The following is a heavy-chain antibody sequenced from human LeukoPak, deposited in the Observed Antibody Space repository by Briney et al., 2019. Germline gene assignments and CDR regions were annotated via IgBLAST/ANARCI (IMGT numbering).Heavy chain of an antibody. Sequence: GGSLRLSCAASGFTFSDYSMNWVRQAPGRVLEWGSYISSTRITFYADSGRGRSTISRDNAKNSLHLQMNSLRAEDTAVYYCAKSAYCTSTSCPWIFDSWGQGTLVTVSS. CDR3: AKSAYCTSTSCPWIFDS. J-gene: IGHJ4*02. D-gene: IGHD2-2*01. V-gene: IGHV3-48*01. CDR1: GFTFSDYS. CDR2: ISSTRIT.